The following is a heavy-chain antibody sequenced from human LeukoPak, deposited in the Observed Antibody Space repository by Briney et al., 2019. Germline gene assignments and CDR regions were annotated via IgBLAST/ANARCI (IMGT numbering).Heavy chain of an antibody. CDR2: INHSGST. Sequence: PSETLSLTCAVYGGSFSGYYWSWIRQPPGKGLEWIGEINHSGSTNYNPSLKSRVTISVDTSKNQFSLKQSSVTAADTAVYYCARVNYYDSSDGGSGYWGQGTLVTVSS. D-gene: IGHD3-22*01. CDR3: ARVNYYDSSDGGSGY. V-gene: IGHV4-34*01. CDR1: GGSFSGYY. J-gene: IGHJ4*02.